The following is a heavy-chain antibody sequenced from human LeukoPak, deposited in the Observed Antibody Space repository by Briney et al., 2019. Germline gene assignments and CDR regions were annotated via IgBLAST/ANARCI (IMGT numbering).Heavy chain of an antibody. Sequence: GGSLRLSCAASGFSFSSYWMHWVRQTPGRGLMWVSRINSDGSSTTYADSVKGRFTISRDNAKNTLYLQMNSLRAEDTAVYYCARLMNVAAAWFDPWGQGTLVTVSS. CDR1: GFSFSSYW. V-gene: IGHV3-74*01. D-gene: IGHD6-13*01. CDR2: INSDGSST. J-gene: IGHJ5*02. CDR3: ARLMNVAAAWFDP.